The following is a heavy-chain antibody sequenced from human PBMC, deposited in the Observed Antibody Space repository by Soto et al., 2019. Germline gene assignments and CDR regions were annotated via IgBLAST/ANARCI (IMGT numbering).Heavy chain of an antibody. CDR2: INPNSGGA. CDR3: ARGGYCRGGSCYPTYYYYGMDV. Sequence: QVQLVQSGAEVKKPGASVKVSCKASGYTFTGYYMHWVRQAPGQGLEWMGWINPNSGGANYAQKFQGWVTMTRDTSISTAYMELSRLRSDDTAVYYCARGGYCRGGSCYPTYYYYGMDVWGQETTVTVSS. J-gene: IGHJ6*02. CDR1: GYTFTGYY. V-gene: IGHV1-2*04. D-gene: IGHD2-15*01.